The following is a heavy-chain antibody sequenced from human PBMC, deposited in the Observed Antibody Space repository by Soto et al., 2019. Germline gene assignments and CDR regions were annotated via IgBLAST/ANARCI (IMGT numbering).Heavy chain of an antibody. V-gene: IGHV4-4*07. J-gene: IGHJ4*02. CDR1: GGSMSGYH. CDR2: VHSTGST. D-gene: IGHD3-10*01. CDR3: ARDSVSLTLFVY. Sequence: QVELQESGPRLVRPSETLYLTCTVSGGSMSGYHWSWVRQPAGKGLEWIGRVHSTGSTDYNPSVESRIPVSLDTSKKQFSLKLRSVTAAATALYFCARDSVSLTLFVYWGQGILVTVSS.